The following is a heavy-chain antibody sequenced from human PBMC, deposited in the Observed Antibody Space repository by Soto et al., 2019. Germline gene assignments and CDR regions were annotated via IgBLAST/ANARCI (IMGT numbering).Heavy chain of an antibody. V-gene: IGHV3-66*01. J-gene: IGHJ6*03. CDR3: ARGTVTLYYYYYMDV. CDR2: IYSGGST. Sequence: EVQLVESGGGLVQPGGSLRLSCAASGFTVSSNYMSWVRQAPGKGLEWVSVIYSGGSTYYADSVKGRFTISRDNSKNTLYLQMNSLRAEDTAVYYCARGTVTLYYYYYMDVWGKGTTVTVSS. CDR1: GFTVSSNY. D-gene: IGHD4-17*01.